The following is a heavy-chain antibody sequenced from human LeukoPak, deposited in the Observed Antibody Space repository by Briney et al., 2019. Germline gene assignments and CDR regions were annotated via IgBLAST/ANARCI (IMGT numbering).Heavy chain of an antibody. Sequence: SVKVSCTASGGTFSSYAISWVRQAPGQGLEWMGEIMPIFDTANYAQKFQIRVTMTADESTSTAYMELSSLRSEDTAVYSCASTWPPAYSYAFTYFQHWGQGTLVTVSS. J-gene: IGHJ1*01. CDR1: GGTFSSYA. V-gene: IGHV1-69*13. CDR2: IMPIFDTA. CDR3: ASTWPPAYSYAFTYFQH. D-gene: IGHD5-18*01.